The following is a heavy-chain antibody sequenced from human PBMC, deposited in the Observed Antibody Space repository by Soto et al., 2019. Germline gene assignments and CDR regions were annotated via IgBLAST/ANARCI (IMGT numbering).Heavy chain of an antibody. CDR2: IFRSGNT. CDR1: GGSISTGNW. D-gene: IGHD4-17*01. CDR3: ARIGTVSLDF. V-gene: IGHV4-4*02. Sequence: KTSETLSLTCTVSGGSISTGNWWTWVRQSPEKGLEWIGEIFRSGNTYYNPSFKSRVTISVDNSNNQFSLRLNSVTAADTAVYYCARIGTVSLDFWGPGTLVTV. J-gene: IGHJ4*02.